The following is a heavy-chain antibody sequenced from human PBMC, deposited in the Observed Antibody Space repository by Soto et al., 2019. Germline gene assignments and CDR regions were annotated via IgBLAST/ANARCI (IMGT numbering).Heavy chain of an antibody. J-gene: IGHJ4*02. CDR2: ISSSSSYI. CDR3: AREKDNSGSYSY. CDR1: GFTFSSYS. Sequence: GGSLRLSCAASGFTFSSYSMNWVRQAPGKGLEWVSSISSSSSYIYYADSVKGRFTISRDNAKDSLYLQMNSLRAEDTAVYYCAREKDNSGSYSYWGQGTLVTVSS. D-gene: IGHD3-10*01. V-gene: IGHV3-21*01.